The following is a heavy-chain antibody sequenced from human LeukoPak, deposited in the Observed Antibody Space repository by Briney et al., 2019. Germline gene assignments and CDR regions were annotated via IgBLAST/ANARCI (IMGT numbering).Heavy chain of an antibody. CDR2: IIPIFGTA. Sequence: GASVKVSCKASGGTFSSYAISWVRQAPGQGLEWMGGIIPIFGTANYAQKFQGRVTITADESTSTAYMELSSLRSEDTAVYYCARSMTTVMQFDYWGQGTLVTVSS. J-gene: IGHJ4*02. CDR3: ARSMTTVMQFDY. CDR1: GGTFSSYA. D-gene: IGHD4-17*01. V-gene: IGHV1-69*13.